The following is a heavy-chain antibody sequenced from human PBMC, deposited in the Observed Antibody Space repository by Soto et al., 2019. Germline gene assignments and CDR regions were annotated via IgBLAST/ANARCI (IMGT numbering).Heavy chain of an antibody. Sequence: GGSLRLSCAASGFTFSNYAMSWVRQAPGKGLEWVSTLTRSGHTFYADSVRGRFTISRDNSKNTLSLQMDSLRAEDTAVYYCAREFAPGSPNYDYWGLGTLVTVSS. CDR2: LTRSGHT. D-gene: IGHD2-21*01. CDR1: GFTFSNYA. V-gene: IGHV3-23*01. J-gene: IGHJ4*02. CDR3: AREFAPGSPNYDY.